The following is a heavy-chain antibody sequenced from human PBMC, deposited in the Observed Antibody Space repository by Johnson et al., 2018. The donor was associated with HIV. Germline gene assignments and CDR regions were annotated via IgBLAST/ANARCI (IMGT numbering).Heavy chain of an antibody. CDR2: ISYDGSNK. D-gene: IGHD3-16*01. J-gene: IGHJ3*02. CDR3: ARRGRRADDAFDI. Sequence: QVQLVESGGGVVQPGRSLRLSCAASGFTFNSYAMHWVRQAPGKGLEWVAVISYDGSNKYYADSVKGRFTISRDNSKNTLYLQMNSLRAEDTAVYYCARRGRRADDAFDIWGQGTMVTVSS. CDR1: GFTFNSYA. V-gene: IGHV3-30*04.